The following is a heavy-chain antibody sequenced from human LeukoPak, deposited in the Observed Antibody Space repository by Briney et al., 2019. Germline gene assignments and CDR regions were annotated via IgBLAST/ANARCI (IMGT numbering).Heavy chain of an antibody. J-gene: IGHJ4*02. CDR3: ARVEGYGGSGSSLDY. CDR1: GFTFSSYS. D-gene: IGHD3-10*01. V-gene: IGHV3-48*01. CDR2: ISSSSSTI. Sequence: GGSLRLSCAASGFTFSSYSMNWVRQAPGKGLEWVSYISSSSSTIYYADSVKGRFTISRDNAKNSLYLQMNSLRAEDTAVYYCARVEGYGGSGSSLDYWGQGTLVTVSS.